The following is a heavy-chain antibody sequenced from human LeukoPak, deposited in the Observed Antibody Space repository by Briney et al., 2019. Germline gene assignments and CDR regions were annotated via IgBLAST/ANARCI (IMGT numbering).Heavy chain of an antibody. CDR1: GFTFSSYW. Sequence: PGGSLRLSCAASGFTFSSYWMSWVRQAPGKGLEWVANIKQDGSEKYYVDSVKGRFTISRDNAKNSLYLQMNSLRAEDTAVYYCARHDGSSWYYAFDVWGQGTMVTVSS. J-gene: IGHJ3*01. D-gene: IGHD6-13*01. CDR2: IKQDGSEK. V-gene: IGHV3-7*01. CDR3: ARHDGSSWYYAFDV.